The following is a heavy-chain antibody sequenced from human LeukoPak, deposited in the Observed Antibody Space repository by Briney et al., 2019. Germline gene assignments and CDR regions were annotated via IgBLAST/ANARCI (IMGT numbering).Heavy chain of an antibody. CDR1: GFTLSSYW. Sequence: GGSLRLSCVASGFTLSSYWMTWVRQAPGKGLEWVANIKQDGSEKYYVDSVKGRFTISRDNAKNSLYLQMKSLRDEDTAVYYCARYGSGTSYITNYFDYWGQGTLVTVSS. CDR3: ARYGSGTSYITNYFDY. V-gene: IGHV3-7*04. D-gene: IGHD3-10*01. CDR2: IKQDGSEK. J-gene: IGHJ4*02.